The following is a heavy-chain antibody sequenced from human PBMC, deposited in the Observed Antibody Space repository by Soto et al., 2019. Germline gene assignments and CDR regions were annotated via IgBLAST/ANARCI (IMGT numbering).Heavy chain of an antibody. CDR3: ARGYNDFWSGYFTWFDP. Sequence: PSETLSLTCTVSGCSISSYYWSWIRQPPGKGLEWIGYIYSSGSTNYNPSLKSRVTISLDTSKNQFSLKLSSVTAADTAVYYCARGYNDFWSGYFTWFDPWGQGTLVTVSS. V-gene: IGHV4-59*01. D-gene: IGHD3-3*01. CDR1: GCSISSYY. CDR2: IYSSGST. J-gene: IGHJ5*02.